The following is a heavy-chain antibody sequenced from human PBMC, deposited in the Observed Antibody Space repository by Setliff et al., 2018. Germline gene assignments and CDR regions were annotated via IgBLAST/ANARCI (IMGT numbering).Heavy chain of an antibody. Sequence: LSLTCAVYGGSFSTYYWNWIRQPPGKGLEWIGEINHSGSTNYNPSLKSRVTISVDTSKNQFSLKLRSVTAADTAVYYCASPRLSYYDNGAFPSDAFDLWSQGTMVTVSS. V-gene: IGHV4-34*01. J-gene: IGHJ3*01. D-gene: IGHD3-22*01. CDR2: INHSGST. CDR3: ASPRLSYYDNGAFPSDAFDL. CDR1: GGSFSTYY.